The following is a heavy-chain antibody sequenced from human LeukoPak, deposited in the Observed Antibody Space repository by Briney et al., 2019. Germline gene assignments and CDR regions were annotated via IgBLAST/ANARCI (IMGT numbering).Heavy chain of an antibody. D-gene: IGHD3-10*01. CDR1: GYTFIGYY. CDR2: INPNSGGT. J-gene: IGHJ4*02. Sequence: ASVKVSCKASGYTFIGYYMHWVRQAPGQGLEWMGWINPNSGGTNYAQKFQGRVTMTRDRSISTAYMELSRLRSDDTAVYYCAKDHTIGSFDSWGQGTLVTVSA. CDR3: AKDHTIGSFDS. V-gene: IGHV1-2*02.